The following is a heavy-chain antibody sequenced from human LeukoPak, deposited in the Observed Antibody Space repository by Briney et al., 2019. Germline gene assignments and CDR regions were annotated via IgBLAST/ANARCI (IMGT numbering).Heavy chain of an antibody. V-gene: IGHV3-11*01. CDR3: AMDSSSRTWYGMDV. D-gene: IGHD6-6*01. J-gene: IGHJ6*02. CDR1: GFTFSDYY. Sequence: GRTLRLSCAASGFTFSDYYMSWIRHAPGKGLERVSYISSSGSTIYYADSVKGRFTISRDNAKNSLYLQMNSLRGEDPAVYYCAMDSSSRTWYGMDVWGQGTTVTVSS. CDR2: ISSSGSTI.